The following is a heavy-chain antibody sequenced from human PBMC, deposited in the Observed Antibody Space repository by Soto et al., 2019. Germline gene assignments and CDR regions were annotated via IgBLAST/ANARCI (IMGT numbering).Heavy chain of an antibody. CDR3: ARVKKIRYCSSTSCYTDYYYYYGMDV. Sequence: SVKVSCKASGGTFSSYAISWVRQAPGQGLEWMGGIIPIFGTANYAQKFQGRVTITADESTSTAYMELSSLRSEDTAVYYCARVKKIRYCSSTSCYTDYYYYYGMDVWGQGTTVTVSS. V-gene: IGHV1-69*13. J-gene: IGHJ6*02. CDR2: IIPIFGTA. D-gene: IGHD2-2*02. CDR1: GGTFSSYA.